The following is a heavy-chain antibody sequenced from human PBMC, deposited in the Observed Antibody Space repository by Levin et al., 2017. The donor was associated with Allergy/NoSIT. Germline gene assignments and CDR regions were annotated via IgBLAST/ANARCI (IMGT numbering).Heavy chain of an antibody. D-gene: IGHD3-22*01. CDR2: IIPILGIA. Sequence: VASVKVSCKASGGTFSSYTISWVRQAPGQGLEWMGRIIPILGIANYAQKFQGRVTITADKSTSTAYMELSSLRSEDTAVYYCASNYYDSSGYYFRPYYFDYWGQGTLVTVSS. CDR1: GGTFSSYT. J-gene: IGHJ4*02. V-gene: IGHV1-69*02. CDR3: ASNYYDSSGYYFRPYYFDY.